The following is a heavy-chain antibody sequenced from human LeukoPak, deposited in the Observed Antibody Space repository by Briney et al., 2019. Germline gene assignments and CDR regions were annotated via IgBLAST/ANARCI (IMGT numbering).Heavy chain of an antibody. J-gene: IGHJ6*03. CDR2: IYPGDSDT. V-gene: IGHV5-51*01. CDR1: GYSFTSYW. Sequence: GESLKISCKGSGYSFTSYWIAWVRQMPGKGLEWMGIIYPGDSDTRYSPSFQGQVTISADKSISTAYLQWSSLKASDSAMYYCARRGLDTAMAQNYYYYYMDVWGKGTTVTVSS. D-gene: IGHD5-18*01. CDR3: ARRGLDTAMAQNYYYYYMDV.